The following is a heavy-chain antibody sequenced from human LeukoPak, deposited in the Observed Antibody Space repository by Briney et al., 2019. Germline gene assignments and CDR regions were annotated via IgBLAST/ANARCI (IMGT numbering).Heavy chain of an antibody. CDR1: GGSISSSSYG. D-gene: IGHD3-22*01. V-gene: IGHV4-61*02. J-gene: IGHJ4*02. Sequence: SDTLSLTCTVYGGSISSSSYGSGWLRQPAGKGLEWIVRMYTRGSTNYNPSLDSRVTISVDTSKNQFSLKLSSVTAADTAVYHCAREGLDYYDSGAYYTYYFDYWGQGTLVSVSS. CDR2: MYTRGST. CDR3: AREGLDYYDSGAYYTYYFDY.